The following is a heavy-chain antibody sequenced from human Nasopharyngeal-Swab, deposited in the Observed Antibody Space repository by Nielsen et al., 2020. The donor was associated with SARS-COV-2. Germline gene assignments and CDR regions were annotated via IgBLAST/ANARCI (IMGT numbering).Heavy chain of an antibody. V-gene: IGHV3-23*01. D-gene: IGHD1-26*01. CDR1: GFTFDNYA. J-gene: IGHJ4*02. CDR2: ISGSGGST. CDR3: ATGHSVGATVPPFGY. Sequence: GESLKISCAASGFTFDNYAMAWVRQAPGKGLEWVSAISGSGGSTYYADSVKGRFTISRDNSKNTLYLQMNSLRAEDTAVYYCATGHSVGATVPPFGYWGQGTLVTVSS.